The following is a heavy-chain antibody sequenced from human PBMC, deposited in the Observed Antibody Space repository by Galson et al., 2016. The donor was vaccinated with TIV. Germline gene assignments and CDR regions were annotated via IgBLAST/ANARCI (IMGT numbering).Heavy chain of an antibody. CDR1: GFTVDSNY. D-gene: IGHD3-22*01. J-gene: IGHJ4*02. Sequence: SLRLSCAASGFTVDSNYMTWVRLAPGKGLEWVSILYRSGTTYYADFAEDRFTISRDNSKNTLYLHIDSLRPEDTAVYYCASTAGTDYYDTAGYYSYWGQGTLVTVSS. CDR3: ASTAGTDYYDTAGYYSY. CDR2: LYRSGTT. V-gene: IGHV3-66*02.